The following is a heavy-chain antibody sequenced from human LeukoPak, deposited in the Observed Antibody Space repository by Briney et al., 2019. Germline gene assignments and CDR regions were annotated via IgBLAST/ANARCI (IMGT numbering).Heavy chain of an antibody. D-gene: IGHD3-10*01. J-gene: IGHJ5*02. Sequence: GGSLRLSCAVSGFIFSSYSMNWVRQAPGKGLEWVSSISSSRSYIYYADSVKGRFTISRDNSKNTLYLQMNSLRAEDTAVYYCAKGYVLLWFGEAWGQGTLVTVSS. CDR2: ISSSRSYI. CDR1: GFIFSSYS. V-gene: IGHV3-21*01. CDR3: AKGYVLLWFGEA.